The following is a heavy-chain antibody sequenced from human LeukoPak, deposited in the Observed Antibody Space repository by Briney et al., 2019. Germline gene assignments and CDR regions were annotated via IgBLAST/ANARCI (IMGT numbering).Heavy chain of an antibody. Sequence: GGSLRLSCAASGFTVSSSYMSWVRQAPGKGLEWVSVIYSGGNTDYADSVKGRFTISRDTSKNTLYLQMNSLRAEDTAVYYCARVVDSSGYFWGQGTLVTVSS. CDR3: ARVVDSSGYF. D-gene: IGHD3-22*01. CDR2: IYSGGNT. V-gene: IGHV3-53*01. CDR1: GFTVSSSY. J-gene: IGHJ4*02.